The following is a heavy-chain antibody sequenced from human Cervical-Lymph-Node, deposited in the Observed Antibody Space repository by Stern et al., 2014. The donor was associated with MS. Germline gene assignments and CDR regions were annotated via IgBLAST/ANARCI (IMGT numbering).Heavy chain of an antibody. CDR1: GFTFSSYG. D-gene: IGHD3-22*01. CDR3: ARDGPDSSGYYWFWDY. Sequence: VQLVESGGAVVKPGWSLRLSCAGSGFTFSSYGLHWGRQAPGRGLRWVAVLRADESNKSSADSVKGGFATSRDKSKNTRYMQMNSLRAEDTAVYYCARDGPDSSGYYWFWDYGGQGTLVTVSS. V-gene: IGHV3-33*01. CDR2: LRADESNK. J-gene: IGHJ4*02.